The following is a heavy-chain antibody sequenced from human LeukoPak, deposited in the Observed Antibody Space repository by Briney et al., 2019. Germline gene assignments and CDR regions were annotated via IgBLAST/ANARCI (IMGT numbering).Heavy chain of an antibody. CDR1: GFTFSQYW. CDR3: AKGPSPDY. Sequence: GGSLRLSCAASGFTFSQYWMSWVRQAPGKGLEWVANIRQDGHENYYADSVKGRFSISRDNAENSVFLQMNSLRVEDTAVYHCAKGPSPDYWGQGTLVTVSS. J-gene: IGHJ4*02. CDR2: IRQDGHEN. V-gene: IGHV3-7*03.